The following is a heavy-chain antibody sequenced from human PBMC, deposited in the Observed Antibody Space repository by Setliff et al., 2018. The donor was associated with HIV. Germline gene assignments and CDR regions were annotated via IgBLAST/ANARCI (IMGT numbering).Heavy chain of an antibody. CDR1: GYTFTNFG. Sequence: ASVKVSCKASGYTFTNFGVGWVRQAPGQGLEWMGWVSPYNGHTKYAQRFQGRVTMSTDTSTSTIYMELTSLRSDDTAVYYCARWSCGRATCYDSPYNWFEPWGPGTLVTVSS. D-gene: IGHD2-2*01. J-gene: IGHJ5*02. V-gene: IGHV1-18*01. CDR2: VSPYNGHT. CDR3: ARWSCGRATCYDSPYNWFEP.